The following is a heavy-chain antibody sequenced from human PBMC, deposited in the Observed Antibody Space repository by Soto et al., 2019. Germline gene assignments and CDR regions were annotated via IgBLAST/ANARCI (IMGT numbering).Heavy chain of an antibody. CDR3: ARYNGSLDY. J-gene: IGHJ4*02. Sequence: SETLSLTCTVSGGSITSYYWSWIRQPPGKGLEWIGYIYYRGSTNYNPSLKSRVTISADTSKNQFSLKLNSVTAADTAVYYCARYNGSLDYCGEGTLVTVSS. D-gene: IGHD2-8*01. CDR2: IYYRGST. V-gene: IGHV4-59*01. CDR1: GGSITSYY.